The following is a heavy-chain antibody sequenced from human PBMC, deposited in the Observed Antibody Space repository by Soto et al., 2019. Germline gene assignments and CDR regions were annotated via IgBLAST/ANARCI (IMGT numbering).Heavy chain of an antibody. Sequence: QVQLVESGGGVVQPGRSLRLSCAASGFTFSSYGMHWVRQAPGKGLEWVAVIWYDGSNKYYADSVKGRFTISRDNSKNTLYLQMNSLRAEDTAVYYCARDPGTYGDYVNWFDPWGQGTLVTVSS. V-gene: IGHV3-33*01. CDR1: GFTFSSYG. CDR2: IWYDGSNK. D-gene: IGHD4-17*01. J-gene: IGHJ5*02. CDR3: ARDPGTYGDYVNWFDP.